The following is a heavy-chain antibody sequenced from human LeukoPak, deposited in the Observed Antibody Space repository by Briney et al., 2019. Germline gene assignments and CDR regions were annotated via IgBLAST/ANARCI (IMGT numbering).Heavy chain of an antibody. J-gene: IGHJ4*02. Sequence: GGSLRLSCAASGFTFSSYAVSWVRQAPGKGLGWVSRISGSGGSTHSADSVKGRFTTHRDNSKNTLYLQMNSLRAEDTALYYCAKDRACTNDICHGDFDYWGQGTLVTVSS. CDR2: ISGSGGST. CDR1: GFTFSSYA. D-gene: IGHD2-8*01. CDR3: AKDRACTNDICHGDFDY. V-gene: IGHV3-23*01.